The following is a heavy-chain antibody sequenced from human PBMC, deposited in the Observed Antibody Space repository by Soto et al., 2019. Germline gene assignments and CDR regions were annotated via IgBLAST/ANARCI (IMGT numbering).Heavy chain of an antibody. Sequence: PSETLSLTCTVSGGSISSGDYHWSWIRQPPGKGLEWIGFVYYTGNTYYNPSLKSRVTISVDTPKNQFSLKLSSVTAADTAVYYCTRSDFWSGYYTDYWGQGTLVTVSS. V-gene: IGHV4-30-4*08. CDR3: TRSDFWSGYYTDY. J-gene: IGHJ4*02. CDR2: VYYTGNT. CDR1: GGSISSGDYH. D-gene: IGHD3-3*01.